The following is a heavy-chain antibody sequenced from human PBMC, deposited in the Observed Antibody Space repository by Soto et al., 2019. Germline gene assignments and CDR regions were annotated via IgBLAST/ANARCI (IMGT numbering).Heavy chain of an antibody. J-gene: IGHJ4*02. CDR3: AKDPNYDLWSGFSAVYFAY. V-gene: IGHV3-23*01. CDR2: VSGRGGDT. Sequence: EVHLLQSGGGLVQPGGSLRLSCAASGFSFSSFALSWVRQSPGKGLEWVAAVSGRGGDTYYANSVKGRFTISRDNSQTTLFLQMNSLRDEDSAIYYCAKDPNYDLWSGFSAVYFAYWGQGPLVNVSS. D-gene: IGHD3-3*01. CDR1: GFSFSSFA.